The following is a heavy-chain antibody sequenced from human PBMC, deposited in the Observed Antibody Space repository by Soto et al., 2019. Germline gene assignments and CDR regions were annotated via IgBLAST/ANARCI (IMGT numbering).Heavy chain of an antibody. Sequence: SETLSRTCTVSGGSISSRGYYCSWIRQFPGKGLEWIGYISYSESTDYNPSLKSRVTISADTSKNQFSLKLSSVTAADTAVYYCARDVGATSFDYWGQGTLVSVSS. CDR1: GGSISSRGYY. D-gene: IGHD1-26*01. CDR3: ARDVGATSFDY. J-gene: IGHJ4*02. V-gene: IGHV4-31*03. CDR2: ISYSEST.